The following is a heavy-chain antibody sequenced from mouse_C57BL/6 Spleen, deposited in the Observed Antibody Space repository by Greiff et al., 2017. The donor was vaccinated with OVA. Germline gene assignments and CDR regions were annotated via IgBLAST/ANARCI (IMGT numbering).Heavy chain of an antibody. V-gene: IGHV1-74*01. Sequence: QVHVKQPGAELVKPGASVKVSCKASGYTFTSYWMHWVKQRPGQGLEWIGRIHPSDSDTNYNQKFKGKATLTVDKSSSTAYMQLSSLTSEDSAVYYCAMELRLPWFAYWGQGTLVTVSA. CDR1: GYTFTSYW. CDR3: AMELRLPWFAY. CDR2: IHPSDSDT. D-gene: IGHD3-2*02. J-gene: IGHJ3*01.